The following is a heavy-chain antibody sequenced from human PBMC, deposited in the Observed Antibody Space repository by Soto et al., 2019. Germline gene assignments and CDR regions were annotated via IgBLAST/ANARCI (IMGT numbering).Heavy chain of an antibody. Sequence: QVQLVQSGAEVKKPGSSVKVSCTASGGTFSSYAISWVRQAPGQGLEWMGGIIPIFGTANYAQKFQGRVTITADESTSTAYMEPSSLGSEDTVVYYCGSVGDSGYDLSPYRSSYYGMDVWGQGTTFTV. V-gene: IGHV1-69*01. D-gene: IGHD5-12*01. J-gene: IGHJ6*02. CDR2: IIPIFGTA. CDR1: GGTFSSYA. CDR3: GSVGDSGYDLSPYRSSYYGMDV.